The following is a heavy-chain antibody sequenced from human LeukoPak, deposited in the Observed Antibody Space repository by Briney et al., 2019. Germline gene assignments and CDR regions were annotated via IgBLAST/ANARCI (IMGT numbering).Heavy chain of an antibody. CDR3: ARWSSGPNAFDI. CDR2: MNPNSGNT. V-gene: IGHV1-8*01. D-gene: IGHD2-15*01. CDR1: GYTFTSYD. Sequence: ASVNVSCKASGYTFTSYDINWVRQATGQGLERMGWMNPNSGNTGYAQKFQGRVTMTRNTSISTAYMELSSLRSEDTAVYYCARWSSGPNAFDIWGQGTMVTVSS. J-gene: IGHJ3*02.